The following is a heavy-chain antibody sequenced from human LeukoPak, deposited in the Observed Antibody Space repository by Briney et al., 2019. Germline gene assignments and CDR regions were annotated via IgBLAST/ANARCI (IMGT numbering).Heavy chain of an antibody. CDR1: GFTFSSYA. D-gene: IGHD5-18*01. Sequence: GGSLRLSCAASGFTFSSYAMSWVRQAPGKGLEWVSAISGSGGSTYYADSVKGRLTISRDNSKNTLYLQMNSLRAEDTAVYYCAKARRGYSYGYDYWGQGTLVTVSS. CDR2: ISGSGGST. J-gene: IGHJ4*02. V-gene: IGHV3-23*01. CDR3: AKARRGYSYGYDY.